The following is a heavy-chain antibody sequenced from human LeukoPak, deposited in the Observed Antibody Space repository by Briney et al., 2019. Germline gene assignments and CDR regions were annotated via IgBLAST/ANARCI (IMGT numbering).Heavy chain of an antibody. CDR3: ARGYYYDSSGYSDY. V-gene: IGHV4-59*01. J-gene: IGHJ4*02. D-gene: IGHD3-22*01. CDR2: IYYSGST. CDR1: GGSISSYY. Sequence: TSETLSLTCTVSGGSISSYYWSWIRQPPGKRLEWIGYIYYSGSTNYNPSLKSRVTISVDTSKNQFSLKLSSVTAADTAVYYCARGYYYDSSGYSDYWGQGTLVTVSS.